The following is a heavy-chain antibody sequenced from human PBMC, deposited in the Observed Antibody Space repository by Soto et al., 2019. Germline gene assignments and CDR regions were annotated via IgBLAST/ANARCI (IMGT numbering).Heavy chain of an antibody. CDR3: APPTLDKGRTSGY. D-gene: IGHD2-2*03. CDR1: GYTFTNYG. V-gene: IGHV1-18*01. Sequence: QVQLVQSGAEVREPGASVKVSCKASGYTFTNYGVSWVRQAPGQGLEWMGWIGGYKGNTNYAQKLQGRVTLTTDTXTSTAYLELRSLRSDDTAVYYCAPPTLDKGRTSGYWGPGTLVTVS. J-gene: IGHJ4*02. CDR2: IGGYKGNT.